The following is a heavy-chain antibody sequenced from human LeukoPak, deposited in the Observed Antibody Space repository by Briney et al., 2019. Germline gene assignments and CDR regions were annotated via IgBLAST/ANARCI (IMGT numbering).Heavy chain of an antibody. CDR2: ISGGGGST. CDR3: AKGGKWDVTPFDY. J-gene: IGHJ4*02. D-gene: IGHD1-26*01. V-gene: IGHV3-23*01. Sequence: GGSLRLSCAASGFTFTSYSMNWVRQAPGKGLEWVSTISGGGGSTYYADSVKGRFTISRDNSKNTMYLQVSSLRAEDTAVYYCAKGGKWDVTPFDYWGQGTLVTVSS. CDR1: GFTFTSYS.